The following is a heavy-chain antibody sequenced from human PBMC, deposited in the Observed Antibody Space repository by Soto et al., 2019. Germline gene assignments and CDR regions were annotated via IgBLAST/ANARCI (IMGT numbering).Heavy chain of an antibody. CDR2: ISSSSSYT. J-gene: IGHJ4*02. V-gene: IGHV3-11*06. Sequence: GGSLRLSCAASGFTFSDYYMTWIRQAPGKGLEWVSYISSSSSYTNYADSVKGRFTISRDNAKNSLYLQMNSLRAEDTAVYYCARYHVSPIDYWGQGTLVTVSS. CDR1: GFTFSDYY. CDR3: ARYHVSPIDY. D-gene: IGHD2-2*01.